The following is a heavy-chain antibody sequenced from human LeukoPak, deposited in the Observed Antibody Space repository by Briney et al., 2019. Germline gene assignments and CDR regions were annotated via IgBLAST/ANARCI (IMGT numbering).Heavy chain of an antibody. J-gene: IGHJ4*02. CDR2: ISGSGGST. CDR3: AKNLQGGTYYFDY. Sequence: GGSLRLSCAASGFTFSSYAMSWVRQAPGKGLEWVSGISGSGGSTYYADSVKGRFTISRDNSKNTLYLQMSSLRAEDTAVYYCAKNLQGGTYYFDYWGQGTLVTVSS. V-gene: IGHV3-23*01. D-gene: IGHD1/OR15-1a*01. CDR1: GFTFSSYA.